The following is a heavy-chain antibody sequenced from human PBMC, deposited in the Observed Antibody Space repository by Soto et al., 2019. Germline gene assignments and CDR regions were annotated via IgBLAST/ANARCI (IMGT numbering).Heavy chain of an antibody. CDR3: AKGFGVVVPLGTKGVDV. J-gene: IGHJ6*02. CDR1: GFPFSTYG. V-gene: IGHV3-30*18. D-gene: IGHD2-2*01. CDR2: VSYHGSDK. Sequence: QVQLVESGGGVVQTGRSLRLSCAASGFPFSTYGMHWIRQAPGKGLEWVAIVSYHGSDKYYADSLKGRFTISRDNSKNTVYLQMNSLSAEDTAIYYCAKGFGVVVPLGTKGVDVWGQGTTVTVSS.